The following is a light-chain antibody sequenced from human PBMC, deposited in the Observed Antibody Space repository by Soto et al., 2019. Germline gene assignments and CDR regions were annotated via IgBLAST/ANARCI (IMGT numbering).Light chain of an antibody. Sequence: EIVMTQSPATLSVSPGERATLSCRASQSVSSNLAWYQHKPGQAPRLLIYGASTRATGIPARFSGSGSGTEFTLTITSLQSEDFATYYCQQARSFPVTFGQGTRLEI. CDR3: QQARSFPVT. CDR1: QSVSSN. V-gene: IGKV3-15*01. J-gene: IGKJ5*01. CDR2: GAS.